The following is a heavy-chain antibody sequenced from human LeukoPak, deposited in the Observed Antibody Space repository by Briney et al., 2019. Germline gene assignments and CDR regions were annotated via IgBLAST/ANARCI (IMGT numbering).Heavy chain of an antibody. V-gene: IGHV1-8*01. Sequence: GASVKVSCKASGYTFTSYDINRVRQATGQGLEWMGWMNPNSGNTGYAQKFQGRVTMTRNTSISTAYMELSSLRSEDTAVYYCARGLRARLSSAYYYYYMDVWGKGTTVTVSS. D-gene: IGHD6-6*01. CDR3: ARGLRARLSSAYYYYYMDV. J-gene: IGHJ6*03. CDR2: MNPNSGNT. CDR1: GYTFTSYD.